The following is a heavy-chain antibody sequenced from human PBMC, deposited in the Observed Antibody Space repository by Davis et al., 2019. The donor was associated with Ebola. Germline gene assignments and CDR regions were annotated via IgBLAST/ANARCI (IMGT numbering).Heavy chain of an antibody. CDR2: ISANSAYI. CDR3: VRCVGYSYYSGLDV. J-gene: IGHJ6*02. CDR1: GFTFSSHA. V-gene: IGHV3-21*04. D-gene: IGHD2-15*01. Sequence: GESLKISCAASGFTFSSHAMHWVRQAPRKGLEWVSSISANSAYISYADSVKGRFTVSRDNAENSMFLQMNSLRVEDTAIYYCVRCVGYSYYSGLDVWGQGTTVTVSS.